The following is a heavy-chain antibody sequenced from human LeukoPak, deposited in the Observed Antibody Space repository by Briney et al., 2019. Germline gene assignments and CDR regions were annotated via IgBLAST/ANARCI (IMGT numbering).Heavy chain of an antibody. D-gene: IGHD3-22*01. CDR1: GFPFSRYS. CDR2: ISTDSRTI. CDR3: TTYFDTTGYFEEADDT. J-gene: IGHJ4*03. V-gene: IGHV3-48*01. Sequence: GGSLRLSCAPSGFPFSRYSTNGVRQAPGKGLEWVAYISTDSRTIYSGDSVKGRFSISRDNDKSLLYLQMENLRVEDTAVYYCTTYFDTTGYFEEADDTWGQGTLVTVSA.